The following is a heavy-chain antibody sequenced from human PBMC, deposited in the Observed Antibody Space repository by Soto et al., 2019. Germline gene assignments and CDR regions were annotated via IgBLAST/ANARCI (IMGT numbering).Heavy chain of an antibody. CDR1: GGSISSGDYY. V-gene: IGHV4-30-4*01. D-gene: IGHD5-12*01. CDR3: ARWLGYGPHFDY. J-gene: IGHJ4*02. Sequence: QVQLQESAPGLVKPSQTLSLTCTVSGGSISSGDYYWSWIRQPPGKGLEWIGYIYYSGSTYYNPSLKSRMTISVDTSKNQFSLKLTSVTAADTAVYYCARWLGYGPHFDYWGQGTLVTVSS. CDR2: IYYSGST.